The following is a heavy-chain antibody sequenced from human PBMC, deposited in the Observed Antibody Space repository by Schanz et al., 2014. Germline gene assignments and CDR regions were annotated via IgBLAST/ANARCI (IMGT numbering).Heavy chain of an antibody. CDR1: GGSISSGGYS. CDR3: YGMDV. V-gene: IGHV4-30-4*07. J-gene: IGHJ6*02. Sequence: VQLQESGPGLVKPSQTLSLTCAVSGGSISSGGYSWSWIRQPPGKGLEWIGYIFFRGSTYYNPSLKSRVTISIDTSKNQFSLRLPSVTAADTAVYYCYGMDVWGQGTTVTVSS. CDR2: IFFRGST.